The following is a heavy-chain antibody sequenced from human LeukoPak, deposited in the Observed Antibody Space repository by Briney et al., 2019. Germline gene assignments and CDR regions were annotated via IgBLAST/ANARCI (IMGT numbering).Heavy chain of an antibody. D-gene: IGHD6-19*01. J-gene: IGHJ6*02. CDR2: IKQDGTEK. CDR3: AKVSRSSAWTQYGMDV. CDR1: GFTFSSYW. V-gene: IGHV3-7*01. Sequence: PGGSLRLSCAASGFTFSSYWMSWVRQAPGKGLEWVANIKQDGTEKYSVDSVKGRFTISRDNAKNTLYLQMNSLRAEDTAVYFCAKVSRSSAWTQYGMDVWGQGTTVTVSS.